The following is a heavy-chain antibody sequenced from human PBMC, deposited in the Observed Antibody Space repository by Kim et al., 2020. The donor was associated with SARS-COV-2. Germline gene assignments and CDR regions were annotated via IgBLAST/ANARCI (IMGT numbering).Heavy chain of an antibody. CDR2: INTNTGNP. D-gene: IGHD6-13*01. J-gene: IGHJ6*02. CDR1: GYTFTSYA. CDR3: ARGRGSSWYPLLYYYYGMDV. Sequence: ASVKVSCKASGYTFTSYAMNWVRQAPGQGLEWMGWINTNTGNPTYAQGFTGRFVFSLDTSVSTAYLQISSLKAEDTAVYYCARGRGSSWYPLLYYYYGMDVWGQGTTVTVSS. V-gene: IGHV7-4-1*02.